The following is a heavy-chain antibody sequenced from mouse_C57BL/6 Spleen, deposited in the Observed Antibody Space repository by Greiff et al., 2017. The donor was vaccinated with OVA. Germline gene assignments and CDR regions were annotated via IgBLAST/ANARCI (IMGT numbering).Heavy chain of an antibody. CDR1: GYTFTDYY. CDR3: ARSDYYGSPWFAY. Sequence: QVHVKQSGAELVRPGASVKLSCKASGYTFTDYYINWVKQRPGQGLEWIARIYPGSGNTYYNEKFKGKATLTAEKSSSTAYMQLSSLTSEDSAVYFCARSDYYGSPWFAYWGQGTLVTVSA. D-gene: IGHD1-1*01. V-gene: IGHV1-76*01. J-gene: IGHJ3*01. CDR2: IYPGSGNT.